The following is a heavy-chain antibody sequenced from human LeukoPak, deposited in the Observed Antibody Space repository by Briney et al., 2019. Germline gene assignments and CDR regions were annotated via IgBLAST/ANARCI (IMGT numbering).Heavy chain of an antibody. V-gene: IGHV3-23*01. CDR3: AKPRTVYYYYYGMDV. J-gene: IGHJ6*02. Sequence: GGSLRLSCAASGFTLSSYAMSWVRQAPGKGLEWVSAISGSGGSTYYADSVKGRFTISRDNSKNTLYLQMNSLRAEDTAVYYCAKPRTVYYYYYGMDVWGQGTTVTVSS. CDR2: ISGSGGST. D-gene: IGHD2-8*02. CDR1: GFTLSSYA.